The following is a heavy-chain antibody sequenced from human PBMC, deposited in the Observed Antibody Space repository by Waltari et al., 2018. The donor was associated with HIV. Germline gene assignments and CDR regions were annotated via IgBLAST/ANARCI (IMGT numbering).Heavy chain of an antibody. CDR2: IYADGTT. D-gene: IGHD3-3*01. J-gene: IGHJ1*01. Sequence: QVVEFGGLLVHTGWSLRLSCAPYGFMVRDHYMTWVRQAPGRGLEWVSVIYADGTTHYAYSANDRFVISRDNSKNTVFLQMNNLRPEDTAVYFCARGVKYYDFGGGFWESEPWGQGTQVTVSS. V-gene: IGHV3-66*02. CDR1: GFMVRDHY. CDR3: ARGVKYYDFGGGFWESEP.